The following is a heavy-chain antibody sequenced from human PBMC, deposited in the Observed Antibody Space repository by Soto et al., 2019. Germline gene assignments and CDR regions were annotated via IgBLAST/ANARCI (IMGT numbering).Heavy chain of an antibody. CDR1: GFTFSNYW. V-gene: IGHV3-7*01. J-gene: IGHJ4*02. Sequence: EVQLVESGGDLVQPGGSLSLSCVASGFTFSNYWMNWVRQAPGMGLEWVAGIKEDASEKNNVDSVKGRFSISRDNAKNSLFLKLNSLRAEDTAVYYCATAIEAPFNNYDYWGQGTRVTVSS. CDR2: IKEDASEK. CDR3: ATAIEAPFNNYDY.